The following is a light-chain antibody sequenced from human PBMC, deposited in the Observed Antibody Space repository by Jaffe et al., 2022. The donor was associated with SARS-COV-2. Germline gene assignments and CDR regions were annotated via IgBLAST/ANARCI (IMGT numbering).Light chain of an antibody. Sequence: EIVLTQSPVTLSLSPGERATLSCRASQSVSSFLAWYQQKPGQAPRLLIYDAFNRATGIPARFSGSASGTDFTLTISSLEPEDFAVYYCQHRTNWRITFGQGTRLEIK. V-gene: IGKV3-11*01. CDR2: DAF. CDR1: QSVSSF. CDR3: QHRTNWRIT. J-gene: IGKJ5*01.